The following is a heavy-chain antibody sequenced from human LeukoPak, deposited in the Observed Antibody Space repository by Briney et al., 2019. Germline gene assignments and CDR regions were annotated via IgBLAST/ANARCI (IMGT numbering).Heavy chain of an antibody. CDR2: ISYDGSNK. V-gene: IGHV3-30*01. CDR1: GFTFSSYA. CDR3: ARVRSGGDCYSSPLDY. J-gene: IGHJ4*02. Sequence: PGGSLRLSCAASGFTFSSYAMHWVRQAPGKGLEWVAVISYDGSNKYYADSVKGRFTISRDNSKNTLYLQMNSLRAEDTAVYYCARVRSGGDCYSSPLDYWGQGTLVTVSS. D-gene: IGHD2-21*02.